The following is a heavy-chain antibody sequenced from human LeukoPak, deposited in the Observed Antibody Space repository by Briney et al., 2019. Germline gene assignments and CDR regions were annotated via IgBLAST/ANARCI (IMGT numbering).Heavy chain of an antibody. CDR2: INHSGST. V-gene: IGHV4-34*01. CDR3: AKSNGYRLIDI. D-gene: IGHD3-22*01. CDR1: GGSFSGYY. Sequence: PSETLSLTCAVYGGSFSGYYWSWIRQPPGKGLEWIGEINHSGSTNYNPSLKSRVTISVDTSKNQFSLKLSSVTAADTAVYYCAKSNGYRLIDIWGQGTMVTVSS. J-gene: IGHJ3*02.